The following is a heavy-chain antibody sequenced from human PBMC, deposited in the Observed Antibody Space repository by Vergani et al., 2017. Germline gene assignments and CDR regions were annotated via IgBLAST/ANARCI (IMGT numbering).Heavy chain of an antibody. J-gene: IGHJ6*02. V-gene: IGHV1-18*04. CDR2: ISAYNGNT. D-gene: IGHD6-19*01. Sequence: QVQLVQSGAEVKKPGASVKVSCKASGYTFTSYGISWVRQAPGQGLEWMGWISAYNGNTNDAQKLQGRVTMSTDTATSTAYMELRSLRSDDTAVYYCARDEGGWTRGGVYYYYGMDVWGQGTTVTVSS. CDR3: ARDEGGWTRGGVYYYYGMDV. CDR1: GYTFTSYG.